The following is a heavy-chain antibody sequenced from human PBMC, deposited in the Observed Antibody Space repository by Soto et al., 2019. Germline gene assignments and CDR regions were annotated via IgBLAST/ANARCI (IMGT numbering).Heavy chain of an antibody. Sequence: GASVKVSCKTSGYTFSSYSINWVRQAPGQGLERMAWISTYSGNTHYAERVQGRVTVTLDKSARTAFMEMRGLTSDDTAVYFCARDNGYYDLWGQGTLVTVSS. CDR1: GYTFSSYS. CDR3: ARDNGYYDL. CDR2: ISTYSGNT. J-gene: IGHJ4*02. V-gene: IGHV1-18*04.